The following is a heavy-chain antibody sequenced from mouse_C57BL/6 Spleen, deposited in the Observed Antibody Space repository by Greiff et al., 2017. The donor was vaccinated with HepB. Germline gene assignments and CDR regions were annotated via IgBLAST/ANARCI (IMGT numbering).Heavy chain of an antibody. CDR3: TTGYYGSPWFAY. V-gene: IGHV14-4*01. CDR2: IDPENGDT. CDR1: GFNIKDDY. J-gene: IGHJ3*01. D-gene: IGHD1-1*01. Sequence: EVKLMESGAELVRPGASVKLSCTASGFNIKDDYMHWVKQRPEQGLEWIGWIDPENGDTESASKFQGKATITADTSSNTAYLQLSSLTSEDTAVYYCTTGYYGSPWFAYWGQGTLVTVSA.